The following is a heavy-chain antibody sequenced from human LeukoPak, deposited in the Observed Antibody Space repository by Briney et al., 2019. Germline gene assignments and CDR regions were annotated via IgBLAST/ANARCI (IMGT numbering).Heavy chain of an antibody. D-gene: IGHD5-24*01. CDR2: IYHSGST. J-gene: IGHJ4*02. CDR3: AIQDGYNYSPLGY. V-gene: IGHV4-4*02. Sequence: SETLSLTCAVSGGSISSSNWWSWVRQPPGKGLEWIGEIYHSGSTNYNPSLKSRVTISVDKSKNQFSLKLSSVAAADTAVYYCAIQDGYNYSPLGYWGQGTLVTVSS. CDR1: GGSISSSNW.